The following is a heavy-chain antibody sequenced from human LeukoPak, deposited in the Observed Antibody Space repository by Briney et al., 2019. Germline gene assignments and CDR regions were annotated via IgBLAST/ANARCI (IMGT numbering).Heavy chain of an antibody. D-gene: IGHD2-2*01. CDR2: IYYSGST. CDR1: GGSISSSSYY. J-gene: IGHJ6*03. V-gene: IGHV4-39*07. CDR3: AREGYCSSTSCLNYYYYMDV. Sequence: SETLSLTCTVSGGSISSSSYYWGWIRQPPGTGLEWIGSIYYSGSTYYNPSLKSRVTISVDTSKNQFSLKLSSVTAADTAVYYCAREGYCSSTSCLNYYYYMDVWGKGTTVTVSS.